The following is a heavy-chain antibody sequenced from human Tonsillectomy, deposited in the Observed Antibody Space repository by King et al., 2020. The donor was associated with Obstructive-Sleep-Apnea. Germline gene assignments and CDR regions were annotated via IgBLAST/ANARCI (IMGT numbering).Heavy chain of an antibody. CDR3: AKGYFDWLPYFDY. D-gene: IGHD3-9*01. J-gene: IGHJ4*02. V-gene: IGHV3-23*04. Sequence: VQLVESGGGLVQPGGSLRLSCAASGFTFSSYAMSGVRQSPGKGLDGVSAIIVSGGRPYYADSVKGRFTISRDNSKNTLYLQMNSLRAEDTAVYYCAKGYFDWLPYFDYWGQGTLVTVSS. CDR2: IIVSGGRP. CDR1: GFTFSSYA.